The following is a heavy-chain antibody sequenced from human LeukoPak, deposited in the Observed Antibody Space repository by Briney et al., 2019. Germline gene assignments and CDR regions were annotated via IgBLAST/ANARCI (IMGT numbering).Heavy chain of an antibody. Sequence: GGSLRLSCAASGFTFSTYWMHWVRQAPGKGLVWVSRINSDGSSTNYADSVKGRFTISRDNSKNTLYLQMNSLRAEDTAVYYCARDPPYGDSGYWGQGTLVTVSS. CDR3: ARDPPYGDSGY. J-gene: IGHJ4*02. D-gene: IGHD4-17*01. CDR2: INSDGSST. V-gene: IGHV3-74*01. CDR1: GFTFSTYW.